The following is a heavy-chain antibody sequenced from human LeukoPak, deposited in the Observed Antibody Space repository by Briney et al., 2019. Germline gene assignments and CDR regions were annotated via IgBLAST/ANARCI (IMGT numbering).Heavy chain of an antibody. J-gene: IGHJ4*02. V-gene: IGHV2-5*01. CDR2: IYWNDDK. Sequence: SGPTLFKSTQTLTLTCTFSGFSLITNRVGVGWIRQSPGKALEWLALIYWNDDKRYSPSLKSRVTITKYTSKNQMVLTMTNMDAVDTGTWFCAHVNDYDFWSGYPPLDYSGQGTLVTVSS. CDR1: GFSLITNRVG. D-gene: IGHD3-3*01. CDR3: AHVNDYDFWSGYPPLDY.